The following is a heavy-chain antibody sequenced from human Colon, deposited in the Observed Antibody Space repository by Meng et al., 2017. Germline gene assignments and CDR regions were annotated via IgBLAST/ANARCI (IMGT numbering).Heavy chain of an antibody. J-gene: IGHJ4*02. D-gene: IGHD4-17*01. Sequence: GGSLRLSCSTSGFTFSTKAMTWVRQAPGKGLEWVATISASGAATYYGDSVKGRFTISRDNPTNRVYLQMNTLRVEDTAVYYCAKASGGSYGDSEYWGQGTLVTVTP. V-gene: IGHV3-23*01. CDR1: GFTFSTKA. CDR3: AKASGGSYGDSEY. CDR2: ISASGAAT.